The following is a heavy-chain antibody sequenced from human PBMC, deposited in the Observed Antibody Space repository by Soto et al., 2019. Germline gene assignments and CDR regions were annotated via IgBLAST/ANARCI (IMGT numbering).Heavy chain of an antibody. CDR3: AKDGSHNFDY. CDR1: GFTFSHYA. CDR2: MSYDGSNE. D-gene: IGHD1-26*01. V-gene: IGHV3-30*18. Sequence: QVQLVESGGDVDQPGRSLRLSCAASGFTFSHYAMHWVRQAPGKGLEWVALMSYDGSNEYYADSVKGRFTISRDNSKNTLNLQMNSLRAEDTAVYYCAKDGSHNFDYWGQGTLVTVSS. J-gene: IGHJ4*02.